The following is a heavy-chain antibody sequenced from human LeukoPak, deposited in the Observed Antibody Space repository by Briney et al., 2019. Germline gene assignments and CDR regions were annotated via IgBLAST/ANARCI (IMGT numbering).Heavy chain of an antibody. J-gene: IGHJ4*02. D-gene: IGHD3-22*01. CDR1: GFTFSSYS. CDR3: ARGGAYYYDSSGYYY. V-gene: IGHV3-48*04. CDR2: ISSSSSTI. Sequence: GGSLRLSCAASGFTFSSYSMNWVRQAPGKGLEWVAYISSSSSTIYYADSVKGRFTISRDNAKNSLYMQMNSLRAEDKAVYYCARGGAYYYDSSGYYYWGQGTLVTVSS.